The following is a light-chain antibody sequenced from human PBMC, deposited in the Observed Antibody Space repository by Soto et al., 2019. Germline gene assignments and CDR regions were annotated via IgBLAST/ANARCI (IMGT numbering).Light chain of an antibody. Sequence: EIVLTQSPGTLSLSPGEGATLACRASQSVYNNFLSWYQQKPGQAPRLLIYGASTRATGIPDRFSGSGSGTDFTRTISRLEPEDFAVFYCQQYASLPLTFGGGSKVQIK. J-gene: IGKJ4*01. CDR2: GAS. CDR3: QQYASLPLT. CDR1: QSVYNNF. V-gene: IGKV3-20*01.